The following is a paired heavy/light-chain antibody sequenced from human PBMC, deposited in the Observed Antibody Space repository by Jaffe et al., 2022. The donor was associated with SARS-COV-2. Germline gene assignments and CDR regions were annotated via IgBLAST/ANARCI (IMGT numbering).Light chain of an antibody. V-gene: IGKV1-39*01. CDR2: AVS. Sequence: DIQMTQSPSSLSASVGDRVIITCRASQSISSYLNWYQQKLGKAPKLLIYAVSSLQSGVPSRFSGSGSGTDFTLSISSLQPEDFATYYCQQSYSTPKTFGQGTKVEIK. CDR3: QQSYSTPKT. CDR1: QSISSY. J-gene: IGKJ1*01.
Heavy chain of an antibody. V-gene: IGHV5-51*01. CDR2: IYPADSDT. Sequence: EVQLVQSGAEVKKPGESLKISCKGSGYNFINYWVGWVRQMPGKGLEWMGIIYPADSDTTYSPSFQGQVTISADNSISTAYLQWSSLKASDTAMYYCARPIIPWDAFDIWGQGTMVTVSS. J-gene: IGHJ3*02. CDR1: GYNFINYW. D-gene: IGHD2-21*01. CDR3: ARPIIPWDAFDI.